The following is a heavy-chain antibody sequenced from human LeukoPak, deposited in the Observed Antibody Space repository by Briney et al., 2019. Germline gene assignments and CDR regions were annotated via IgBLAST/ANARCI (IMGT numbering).Heavy chain of an antibody. CDR1: GFTLSGYW. J-gene: IGHJ4*02. CDR2: LHADGIER. CDR3: ARGGYSFDY. Sequence: GGSLRLSCAASGFTLSGYWMSWVRKAPGKGLEWVARLHADGIERYYVDPVKGRFTISRDNAKNSLHLQMYSLRLDDTAVYYCARGGYSFDYLGQGTLVTVSS. D-gene: IGHD5-12*01. V-gene: IGHV3-7*01.